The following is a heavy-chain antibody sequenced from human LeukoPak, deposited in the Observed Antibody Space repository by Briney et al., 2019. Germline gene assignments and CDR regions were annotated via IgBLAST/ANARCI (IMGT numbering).Heavy chain of an antibody. V-gene: IGHV3-7*01. Sequence: GGSLRLSCAASGFTFSGSSIHWVRRAPGKGLEWVANMRQDGNEKYYVDSVRGRFTISRDNAKNSLYLQMNSLRAEDTAVYYCATDRRGSNDYWGQGTLVTVSS. CDR2: MRQDGNEK. CDR1: GFTFSGSS. J-gene: IGHJ4*02. CDR3: ATDRRGSNDY. D-gene: IGHD3-10*01.